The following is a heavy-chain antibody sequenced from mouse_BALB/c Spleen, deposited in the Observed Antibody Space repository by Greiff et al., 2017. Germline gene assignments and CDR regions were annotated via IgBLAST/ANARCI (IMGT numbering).Heavy chain of an antibody. V-gene: IGHV1-54*03. CDR3: ARGYYGSSYYFDY. CDR1: GYAFTNYL. D-gene: IGHD1-1*01. J-gene: IGHJ2*01. Sequence: QVHVKQSGAELVRPGTSVKVSCKASGYAFTNYLIEWVKQRPGQGLEWIGVINPGSGGTNYNEKFKGKATLTADKSSSTAYMQLSSLTSDDSAVYFCARGYYGSSYYFDYWGQGTTLTVSS. CDR2: INPGSGGT.